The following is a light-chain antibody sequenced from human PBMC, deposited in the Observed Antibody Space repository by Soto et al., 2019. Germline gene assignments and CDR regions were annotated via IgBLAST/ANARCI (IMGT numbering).Light chain of an antibody. CDR2: AAS. Sequence: IQLTQSPSSLSASVGDRVTITCRASQDIAIYLAWYQQKPGEAPKLLIYAASTLYGGVPSRFSGSGSGTDFALTITSLQAEDFATYYCQQAYSQPLTFGGGTKVEIK. J-gene: IGKJ4*01. CDR3: QQAYSQPLT. V-gene: IGKV1-9*01. CDR1: QDIAIY.